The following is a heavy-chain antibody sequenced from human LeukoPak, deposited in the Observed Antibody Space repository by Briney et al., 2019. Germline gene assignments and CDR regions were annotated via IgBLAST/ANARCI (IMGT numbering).Heavy chain of an antibody. CDR2: ISPYSGST. CDR3: ARALREYSSSWFSDF. V-gene: IGHV1-18*01. CDR1: GCTFRSYG. Sequence: ASVKVSCKASGCTFRSYGISWVRQAPGQGLEWMGWISPYSGSTNYPQKFQGRVPVTTDTSTSTAYMELRSLRSDDTAVYFCARALREYSSSWFSDFWGQGTLVTVSS. J-gene: IGHJ4*02. D-gene: IGHD6-13*01.